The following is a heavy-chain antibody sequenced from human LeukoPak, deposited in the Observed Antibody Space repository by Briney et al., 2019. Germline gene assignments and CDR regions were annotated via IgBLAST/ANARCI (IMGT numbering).Heavy chain of an antibody. J-gene: IGHJ6*03. D-gene: IGHD4-17*01. CDR2: INPSGGST. V-gene: IGHV1-46*01. CDR1: GYTFTSYY. CDR3: ARDVENTVLGYYYYYYMDV. Sequence: ASVKVSCKASGYTFTSYYMHWVRQAPGQGLEWMGIINPSGGSTSYAQKFQGRVTMTRDMSTSTVYMELSSLRSEDTAVYYRARDVENTVLGYYYYYYMDVWGKGATVTVSS.